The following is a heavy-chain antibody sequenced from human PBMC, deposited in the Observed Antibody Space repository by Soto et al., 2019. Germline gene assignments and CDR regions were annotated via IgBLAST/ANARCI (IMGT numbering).Heavy chain of an antibody. CDR1: GGSISSSSYY. CDR3: ASGKLLWFGEFSWFEP. Sequence: SETLSLTCTVSGGSISSSSYYWGWIRQPPGKGLEWIGSIYYSGSTYYNPSLKSRVTISVDTSKNQFSLKLSSVTAADTAVYYCASGKLLWFGEFSWFEPWGQGTLVTVSS. CDR2: IYYSGST. J-gene: IGHJ5*02. V-gene: IGHV4-39*01. D-gene: IGHD3-10*01.